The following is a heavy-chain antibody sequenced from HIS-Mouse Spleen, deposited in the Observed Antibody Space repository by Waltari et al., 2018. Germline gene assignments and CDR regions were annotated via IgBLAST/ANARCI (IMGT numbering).Heavy chain of an antibody. CDR1: GGSLSRSRYY. Sequence: QLQLQESGPGLVKPSETLSLTCTVPGGSLSRSRYYLGWRRQPPGKGLEWIGSIYYSGSTYYNPSLKSRVTISVDTSKNQFSLKLSSVTAADTAVYYCAREFGLLPPISSRDYDAFDIWGQGTMVTVSS. V-gene: IGHV4-39*07. D-gene: IGHD3-10*01. CDR3: AREFGLLPPISSRDYDAFDI. J-gene: IGHJ3*02. CDR2: IYYSGST.